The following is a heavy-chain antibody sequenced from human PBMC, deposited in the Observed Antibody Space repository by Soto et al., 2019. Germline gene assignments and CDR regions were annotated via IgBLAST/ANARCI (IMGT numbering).Heavy chain of an antibody. CDR3: ARVRRSYSSGWYWYFDY. CDR2: INPSGGST. Sequence: AALKVSCNASGCTFTSYYMHCVRHTAGQGLEWMGIINPSGGSTSYAQKFQGRVTMTRDTSTSTVYMELSSLRSEDTAVYYCARVRRSYSSGWYWYFDYWGQGTLVTVAS. J-gene: IGHJ4*02. CDR1: GCTFTSYY. D-gene: IGHD6-19*01. V-gene: IGHV1-46*03.